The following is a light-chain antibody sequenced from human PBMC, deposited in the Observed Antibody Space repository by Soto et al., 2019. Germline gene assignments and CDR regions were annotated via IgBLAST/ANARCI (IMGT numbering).Light chain of an antibody. V-gene: IGKV3-20*01. Sequence: EILLTQSPGTLSLSPGERATLSCRASQSVSSSDLAWYQQKPGQAPRLLIYGASSRATGIPDRFSGSGSGTDFTLTVSRMEPEDFAVYYCQQYGSSSMYTFGQGTKLAI. J-gene: IGKJ2*01. CDR3: QQYGSSSMYT. CDR2: GAS. CDR1: QSVSSSD.